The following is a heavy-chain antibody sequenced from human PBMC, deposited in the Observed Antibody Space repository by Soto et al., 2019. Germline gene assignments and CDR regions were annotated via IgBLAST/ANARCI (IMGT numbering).Heavy chain of an antibody. V-gene: IGHV3-30*18. D-gene: IGHD3-22*01. CDR2: ISYDGSNK. J-gene: IGHJ6*01. CDR3: AKENYYYASRGSYIHGWTNHYYYGMDV. CDR1: GFTFSSYG. Sequence: GGSLRLSCAASGFTFSSYGMHWVRQAPGKGLEWVAVISYDGSNKYYADSVKGRFTISRDNSKNTLYLQMNSLRAEDTAVYYSAKENYYYASRGSYIHGWTNHYYYGMDVWGQGTKVTVSS.